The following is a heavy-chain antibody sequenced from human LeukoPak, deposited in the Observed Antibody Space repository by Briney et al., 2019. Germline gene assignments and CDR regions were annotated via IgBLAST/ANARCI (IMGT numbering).Heavy chain of an antibody. V-gene: IGHV3-21*01. CDR1: GFTFSSYS. Sequence: GGSLRLSCAASGFTFSSYSMNWVRQAPGKGLEWVSSISSSSSYIYYADSVKGRFTISRDNAKNSLYLQMNSLRAEGTAVYYCALKAVAGPWGYWGQGTLVTVSS. J-gene: IGHJ4*02. CDR3: ALKAVAGPWGY. D-gene: IGHD6-19*01. CDR2: ISSSSSYI.